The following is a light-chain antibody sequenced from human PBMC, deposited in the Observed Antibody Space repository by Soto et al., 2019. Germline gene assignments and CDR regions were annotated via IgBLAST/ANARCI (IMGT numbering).Light chain of an antibody. Sequence: QSVLTQPASVSWTPGHAIAISCTGSNSDVGLYDFVSWYQHHPGRAPKLIVSEVSHRPSGISNRFSGSKSGNTASLTISGLHSEDEADYYCISYTSDDVPYVFGTRTKVTVL. CDR1: NSDVGLYDF. J-gene: IGLJ1*01. CDR3: ISYTSDDVPYV. V-gene: IGLV2-14*01. CDR2: EVS.